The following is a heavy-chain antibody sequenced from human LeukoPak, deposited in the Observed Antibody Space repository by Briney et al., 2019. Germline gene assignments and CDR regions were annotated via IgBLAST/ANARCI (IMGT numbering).Heavy chain of an antibody. Sequence: GASVKVSCKASGGTFSSYAISWVRQAPGQGLEWMGRIIPIFGIANYAQKFQGRVTITADKSTSTAYMALSSLRSEDTAVYYCAREQYQLLLSPSDYYYYGMDVWGQGTTVTVSS. D-gene: IGHD2-2*01. V-gene: IGHV1-69*04. CDR3: AREQYQLLLSPSDYYYYGMDV. CDR2: IIPIFGIA. CDR1: GGTFSSYA. J-gene: IGHJ6*02.